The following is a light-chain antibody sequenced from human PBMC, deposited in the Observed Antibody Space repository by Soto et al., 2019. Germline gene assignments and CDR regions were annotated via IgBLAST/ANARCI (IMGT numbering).Light chain of an antibody. V-gene: IGKV1-39*01. CDR2: AAS. Sequence: DLQMTQSPSSLSASVRDRVTITCRASQTISTHLNWYQQKPGKAPKLLIYAASTLQSGVPSRFSGSGSGTAFTLTINSLQPEDFATYYCQQSLTIPYTFGQGTKLEIK. J-gene: IGKJ2*01. CDR3: QQSLTIPYT. CDR1: QTISTH.